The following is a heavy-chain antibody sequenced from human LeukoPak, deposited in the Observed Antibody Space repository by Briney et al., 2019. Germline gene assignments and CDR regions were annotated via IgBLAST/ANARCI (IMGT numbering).Heavy chain of an antibody. Sequence: GASVKVSCKASGYTFTGYYMHWVRQAPGQGLEWMGRINPNSGGTNYAQKFQGRVTMTRDTSTSTVYMELSSLRSEDTAVYYCARAKKSPIAVADPYYDYWGQGTLVTVSS. CDR3: ARAKKSPIAVADPYYDY. V-gene: IGHV1-2*06. CDR1: GYTFTGYY. J-gene: IGHJ4*02. D-gene: IGHD6-19*01. CDR2: INPNSGGT.